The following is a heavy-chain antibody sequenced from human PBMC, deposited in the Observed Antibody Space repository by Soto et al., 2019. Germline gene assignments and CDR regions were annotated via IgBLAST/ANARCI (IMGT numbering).Heavy chain of an antibody. V-gene: IGHV1-58*02. Sequence: ASVKVSCKASGFTFTSSAMQWVQQARGQRLEWIGWIVVGSGNTNYAQKFQERVTITRDMSTSTAYMELSSLRSEDTAVYYCAAEPEAFWSGYRLDYYYYMDVWGKGTTVTVSS. D-gene: IGHD3-3*01. J-gene: IGHJ6*03. CDR1: GFTFTSSA. CDR2: IVVGSGNT. CDR3: AAEPEAFWSGYRLDYYYYMDV.